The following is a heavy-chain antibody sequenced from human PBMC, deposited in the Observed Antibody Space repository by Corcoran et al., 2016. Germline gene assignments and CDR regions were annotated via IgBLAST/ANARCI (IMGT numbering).Heavy chain of an antibody. CDR2: IKSDGSET. Sequence: EVQLVESGGGLVQSGGSLRLSCAASGFTFSSSWMDWVRQTPGKGLEWVANIKSDGSETYFVDSVRGRFTISRDNAQNSLYLQMNSLKDEDTAMYYCSWSVNSWGQGTLVTVSS. CDR3: SWSVNS. V-gene: IGHV3-7*03. J-gene: IGHJ4*02. CDR1: GFTFSSSW.